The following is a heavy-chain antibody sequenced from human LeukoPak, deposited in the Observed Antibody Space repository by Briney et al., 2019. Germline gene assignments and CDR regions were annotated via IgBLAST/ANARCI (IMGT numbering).Heavy chain of an antibody. D-gene: IGHD2-2*01. CDR3: ARGGDDCSSTSCYANFDY. CDR2: IYYSGST. V-gene: IGHV4-30-4*08. J-gene: IGHJ4*02. CDR1: GGSISSGDYY. Sequence: SETLSLTCTVSGGSISSGDYYWSWIRQPPGKGLEWIGYIYYSGSTYYNPSLKSRVTISVDTSKNQFSLKLSSVTAADTAVYYCARGGDDCSSTSCYANFDYWGQGTLVTVSS.